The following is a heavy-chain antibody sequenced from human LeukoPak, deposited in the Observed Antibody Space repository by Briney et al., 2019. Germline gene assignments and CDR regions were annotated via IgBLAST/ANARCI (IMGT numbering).Heavy chain of an antibody. Sequence: PSETLSLTCAVYGGSFSVYYWSWIRQPPGKGLEWIGEINHSGSTNYNPSLKSRVTISVDTSKNQFSLKLSSVTAADTAVYYCARGVYPYYYYMDVWGKGTTVTVSS. CDR2: INHSGST. D-gene: IGHD1-14*01. V-gene: IGHV4-34*01. CDR3: ARGVYPYYYYMDV. CDR1: GGSFSVYY. J-gene: IGHJ6*03.